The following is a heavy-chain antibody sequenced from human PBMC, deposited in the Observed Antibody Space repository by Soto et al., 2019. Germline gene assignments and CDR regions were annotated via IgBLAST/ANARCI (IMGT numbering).Heavy chain of an antibody. CDR2: INPSGGST. V-gene: IGHV1-46*01. CDR1: GYTFTSYY. J-gene: IGHJ4*02. Sequence: ASVKVSCKASGYTFTSYYMHWVRQAPGQGLEWMGIINPSGGSTSYAQKFQGRVTMTRDTSTSTVYMELSSLRSEDTAVYYCARDPKNLYNWNDVDGSDYWGQGTLVTVSS. D-gene: IGHD1-20*01. CDR3: ARDPKNLYNWNDVDGSDY.